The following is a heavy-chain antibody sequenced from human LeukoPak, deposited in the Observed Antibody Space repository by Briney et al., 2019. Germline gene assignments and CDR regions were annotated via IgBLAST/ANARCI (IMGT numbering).Heavy chain of an antibody. V-gene: IGHV4-59*03. CDR3: AGLFSGYDPFDY. J-gene: IGHJ4*02. CDR2: IYYSGST. D-gene: IGHD5-12*01. Sequence: NASETLSLTCTVSGGSISSYYWSWIRQPPGKGLEWIGYIYYSGSTNYNPSLKSRVTVSVDTSKNQVSLKLRSVTAADTAVYYCAGLFSGYDPFDYWGQGTLVAVSS. CDR1: GGSISSYY.